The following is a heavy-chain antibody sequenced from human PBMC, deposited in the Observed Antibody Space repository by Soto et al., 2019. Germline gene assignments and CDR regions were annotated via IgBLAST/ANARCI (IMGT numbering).Heavy chain of an antibody. D-gene: IGHD2-2*01. CDR1: GFTFGSYA. CDR3: AKALRPSLIFFYYMDV. Sequence: EVQLLESGGGLVQPGGSLRLSCVVSGFTFGSYAMSWVRQAPEKGPEWVAILGGNGFTTYYADSVKGRFTISGDKSKSTLFLQMNSLRADDTGVYYCAKALRPSLIFFYYMDVWGRGTSVTVSS. CDR2: LGGNGFTT. V-gene: IGHV3-23*01. J-gene: IGHJ6*03.